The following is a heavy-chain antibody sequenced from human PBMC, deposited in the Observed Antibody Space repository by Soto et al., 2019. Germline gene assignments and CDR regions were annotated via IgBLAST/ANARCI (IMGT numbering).Heavy chain of an antibody. V-gene: IGHV4-30-4*08. Sequence: SETLSLTCTVSGGSISSSSYYWGWIRQPPGKGLEWIGYIYYSGSTYYNPSLKSRVTISVDTSKNQFSMKLSSVTAADTAVYYCASVRGYDLWFDPWGQETLVTVSS. CDR1: GGSISSSSYY. CDR3: ASVRGYDLWFDP. J-gene: IGHJ5*02. CDR2: IYYSGST. D-gene: IGHD5-12*01.